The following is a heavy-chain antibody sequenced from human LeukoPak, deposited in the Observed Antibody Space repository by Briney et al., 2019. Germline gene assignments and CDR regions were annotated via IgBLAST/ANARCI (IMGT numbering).Heavy chain of an antibody. V-gene: IGHV3-23*01. J-gene: IGHJ4*02. D-gene: IGHD4-17*01. CDR2: LSDSGASK. CDR3: ASSPPTGITVSYFDY. CDR1: GFTFSSYA. Sequence: GGSLRLSCAASGFTFSSYAMTWVRQAPGKGLEWVSALSDSGASKYYADSVKGRFTISRDNSKNTLYLQMNSLRADDTAVYYCASSPPTGITVSYFDYWGQGTLVTVSS.